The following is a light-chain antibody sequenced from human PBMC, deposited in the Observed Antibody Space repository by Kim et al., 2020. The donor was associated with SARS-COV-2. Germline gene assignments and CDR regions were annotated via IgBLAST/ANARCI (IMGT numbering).Light chain of an antibody. CDR3: QQSYHTPIT. V-gene: IGKV1-39*01. CDR1: FNIKTN. Sequence: EIQVTQSPSSLSASVGDRVTITCRAEFNIKTNLNWYQHKSGKAPNLLIFSSSTLHSGVPLRFSGNGSGTVFTLTINDLQPEDFATYYCQQSYHTPITFGQGTRLEIK. CDR2: SSS. J-gene: IGKJ5*01.